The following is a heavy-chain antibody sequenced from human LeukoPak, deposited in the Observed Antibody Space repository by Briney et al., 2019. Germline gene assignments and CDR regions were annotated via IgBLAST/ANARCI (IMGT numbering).Heavy chain of an antibody. J-gene: IGHJ4*02. D-gene: IGHD6-19*01. Sequence: RASVKVSCKASGYTFTSYGISWVRQAPGQGLEWMGWISAYNGNTNYAQKLQGRVTVTTDTSTSTAYMELRSLRSDDTAVYYCASTGAVRPPYIAVAGYYFDYWGQGTLVTVSS. V-gene: IGHV1-18*01. CDR3: ASTGAVRPPYIAVAGYYFDY. CDR2: ISAYNGNT. CDR1: GYTFTSYG.